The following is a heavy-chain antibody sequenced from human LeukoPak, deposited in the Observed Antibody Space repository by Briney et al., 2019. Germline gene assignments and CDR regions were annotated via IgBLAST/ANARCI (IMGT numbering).Heavy chain of an antibody. D-gene: IGHD5-18*01. CDR1: GGTFSSYA. Sequence: ASVKVSCKASGGTFSSYAISWVRQAPGQGLEWMGRIIPIFGTANYAQKFQGRVTITTDESTSTAYMELSSLRSEDTAVYYCASGTSYGQSRFDYWGQGTLVTVSS. CDR3: ASGTSYGQSRFDY. J-gene: IGHJ4*02. CDR2: IIPIFGTA. V-gene: IGHV1-69*05.